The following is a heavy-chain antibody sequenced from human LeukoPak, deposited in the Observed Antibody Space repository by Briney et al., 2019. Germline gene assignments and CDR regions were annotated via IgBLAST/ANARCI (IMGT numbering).Heavy chain of an antibody. CDR3: AKPLYYDFWSGSNWFDP. CDR1: GFTFISYA. J-gene: IGHJ5*02. CDR2: ISGSGGST. D-gene: IGHD3-3*01. Sequence: PGGSLRLSCAASGFTFISYALSWVRQAPGTGLEWVSAISGSGGSTYYADSVKGRFTISIDNSKNTLYLQMNSLRAEDTAVYYCAKPLYYDFWSGSNWFDPWGQGTLVTVSS. V-gene: IGHV3-23*01.